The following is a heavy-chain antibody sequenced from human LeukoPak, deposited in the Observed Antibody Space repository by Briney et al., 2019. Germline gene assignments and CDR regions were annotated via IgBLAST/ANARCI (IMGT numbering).Heavy chain of an antibody. CDR1: GYTFTSYG. CDR2: ISGYSGNT. V-gene: IGHV1-18*01. D-gene: IGHD6-19*01. J-gene: IGHJ5*02. Sequence: ASVKVSCKASGYTFTSYGISWVRQAPGQGLEWMGWISGYSGNTNYAQKLQGRVTMTTDTSTSTAYMELRSLRSDDTAVYYCVREGPGWQWHGNWFDPWGQGTLVTVSS. CDR3: VREGPGWQWHGNWFDP.